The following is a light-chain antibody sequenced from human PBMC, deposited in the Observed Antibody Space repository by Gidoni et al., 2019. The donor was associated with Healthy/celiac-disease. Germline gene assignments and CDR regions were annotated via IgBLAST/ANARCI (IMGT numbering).Light chain of an antibody. CDR3: QQYNSYSLT. CDR2: KAS. Sequence: DIQMTQSPSTLSASVGDRVTITCRASQSISSWLAWYQQKPGKAPKLLIYKASSLESGVPSRVSGSGSGTEFTLTISSLQPDDFATYYCQQYNSYSLTFGQGTKVETK. J-gene: IGKJ1*01. V-gene: IGKV1-5*03. CDR1: QSISSW.